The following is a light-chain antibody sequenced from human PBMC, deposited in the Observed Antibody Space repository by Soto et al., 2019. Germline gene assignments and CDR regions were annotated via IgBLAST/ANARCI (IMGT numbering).Light chain of an antibody. J-gene: IGKJ1*01. Sequence: EIVLTQSPGTLSLSPGERATLSCRASQSVSSSYLAWYQRKPGQAPRLLIYGASSRATGIPDRFSGSGSGTDFTLTSSRLEPEDFGVYYCQQYGSSPGTFGQGTKVEIK. CDR1: QSVSSSY. CDR3: QQYGSSPGT. CDR2: GAS. V-gene: IGKV3-20*01.